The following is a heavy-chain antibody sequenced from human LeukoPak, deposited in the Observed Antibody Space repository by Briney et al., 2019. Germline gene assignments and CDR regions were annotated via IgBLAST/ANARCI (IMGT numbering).Heavy chain of an antibody. CDR3: ARTTMIEGWFDP. Sequence: GGSLRLSCAASGFTFSTYIMNWVRQTPGKGLEWVSSIGTSTSYIYYADSVKGRFTISRDNAKNSLYLQMNGLRAEDTAVYYCARTTMIEGWFDPWGQGTLVTVSS. D-gene: IGHD3-22*01. CDR1: GFTFSTYI. CDR2: IGTSTSYI. J-gene: IGHJ5*02. V-gene: IGHV3-21*01.